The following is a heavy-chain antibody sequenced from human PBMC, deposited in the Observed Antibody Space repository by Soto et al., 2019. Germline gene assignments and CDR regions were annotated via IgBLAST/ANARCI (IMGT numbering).Heavy chain of an antibody. V-gene: IGHV1-18*01. D-gene: IGHD1-26*01. CDR1: GYTFTSYG. CDR2: ISVYNGST. J-gene: IGHJ5*02. CDR3: ARVVGALGHWFDP. Sequence: QVQLVQSGAEVKKPGASVKVSCKASGYTFTSYGISWVRQAPGQGLEWMGRISVYNGSTNYAQKLQGRVTMTTDTSTSTDYMELRSLRSDDTAVYYCARVVGALGHWFDPWGQGTLVTVSS.